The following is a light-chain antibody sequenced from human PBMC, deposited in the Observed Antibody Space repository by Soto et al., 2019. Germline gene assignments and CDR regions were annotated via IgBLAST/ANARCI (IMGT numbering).Light chain of an antibody. CDR2: SNN. V-gene: IGLV1-44*01. J-gene: IGLJ3*02. CDR1: SSNIGSNT. Sequence: QSVLTQPPSASGTPGQRVTISCSGSSSNIGSNTVNWYQQLPGTAPKLLIYSNNQRPSGVPDRFSGSKSGTSASLAISGLKSEDESHYYCASWDDSLNGRVLRGGTNLNAL. CDR3: ASWDDSLNGRV.